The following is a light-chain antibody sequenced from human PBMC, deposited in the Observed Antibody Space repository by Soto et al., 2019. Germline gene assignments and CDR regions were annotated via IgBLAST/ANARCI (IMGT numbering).Light chain of an antibody. J-gene: IGKJ2*01. CDR3: QQYENVPT. V-gene: IGKV1-33*01. Sequence: DIQLTQSPSSLSASIGDSVTITCQASQDISTSLNWYHRRQGKAPKLLITDASTLQTGVTPRFRGSGAGTDFSFTISRLQPEDFGEYYCQQYENVPTFGQGTKVKIK. CDR1: QDISTS. CDR2: DAS.